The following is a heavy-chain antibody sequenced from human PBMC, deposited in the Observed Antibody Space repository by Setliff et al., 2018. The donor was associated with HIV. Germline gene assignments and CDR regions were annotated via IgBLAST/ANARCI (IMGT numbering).Heavy chain of an antibody. J-gene: IGHJ4*02. CDR2: INHSGST. CDR3: ARRGLYTNNWNAG. Sequence: ASETLSLTCAVYGGSFSSYYWSWIRQPPGKGLEWIGEINHSGSTNYNPSLKSRVTISVDTSKNQFSLKLSSVTAADTAVYYCARRGLYTNNWNAGWGQGMLVTVSS. CDR1: GGSFSSYY. D-gene: IGHD1-1*01. V-gene: IGHV4-34*01.